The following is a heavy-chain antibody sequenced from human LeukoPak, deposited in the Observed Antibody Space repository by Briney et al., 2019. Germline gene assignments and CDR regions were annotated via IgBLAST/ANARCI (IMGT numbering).Heavy chain of an antibody. Sequence: GGSLRLSCVASGFTFSTYAINWVRQAPGKGLEWVSGISGSGGSSYYADSVKGRFTISRDNSKNALYLQMNSLRAEDTAVYYCAKGSGSPTQPKYYWGQGTLVTVSS. V-gene: IGHV3-23*01. CDR3: AKGSGSPTQPKYY. CDR1: GFTFSTYA. CDR2: ISGSGGSS. J-gene: IGHJ4*02. D-gene: IGHD1-26*01.